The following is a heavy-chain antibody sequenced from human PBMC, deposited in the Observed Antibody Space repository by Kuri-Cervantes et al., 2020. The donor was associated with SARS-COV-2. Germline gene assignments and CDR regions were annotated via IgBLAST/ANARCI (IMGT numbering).Heavy chain of an antibody. V-gene: IGHV1-2*02. CDR2: INPNSGGT. Sequence: ASVKVPCKASGYTFTGYYMHWVRQASGQGLEWMGWINPNSGGTNYAQKFQGRVTMTRDTSISTAYMELSRLRSDDTAVYYCARDSTGYGDPFDYWGQGTLVTVSS. J-gene: IGHJ4*02. D-gene: IGHD4-17*01. CDR1: GYTFTGYY. CDR3: ARDSTGYGDPFDY.